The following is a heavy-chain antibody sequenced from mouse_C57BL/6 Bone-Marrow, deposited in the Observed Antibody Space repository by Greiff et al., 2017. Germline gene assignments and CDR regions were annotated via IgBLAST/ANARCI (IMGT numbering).Heavy chain of an antibody. CDR2: IDPENGDT. Sequence: VQLQQSGAELVRPGASVKLSCTASGFNIKDDYMHWVKQRPEQGLEWIGWIDPENGDTEYASKFQGKATITADPSSNTAYLQLSSLTSEDTAVYYCTTAQATNYYAMDYWGQGTSVTVSS. D-gene: IGHD3-2*02. V-gene: IGHV14-4*01. CDR3: TTAQATNYYAMDY. J-gene: IGHJ4*01. CDR1: GFNIKDDY.